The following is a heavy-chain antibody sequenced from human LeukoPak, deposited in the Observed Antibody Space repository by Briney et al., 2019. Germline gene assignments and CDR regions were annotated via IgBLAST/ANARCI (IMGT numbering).Heavy chain of an antibody. Sequence: GGSLRLSCAASGFTFSDYGMHWVRQAPGKGLEWVALISYDGGNKFYADSVRDRFTISRDNSKNTLFLQMNSLRIEDTAVYCCARVLEVRGARRPKDYWGQGTLVIVSS. CDR1: GFTFSDYG. CDR3: ARVLEVRGARRPKDY. D-gene: IGHD3-10*01. J-gene: IGHJ4*02. V-gene: IGHV3-30*03. CDR2: ISYDGGNK.